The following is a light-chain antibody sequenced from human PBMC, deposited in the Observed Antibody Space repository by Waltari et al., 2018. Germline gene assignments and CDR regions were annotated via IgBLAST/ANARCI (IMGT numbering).Light chain of an antibody. CDR1: SSDVGGYNY. J-gene: IGLJ3*02. V-gene: IGLV2-14*01. CDR2: DVS. Sequence: SALTQPASVSGSPGQSITISCTGTSSDVGGYNYVSWYQQHPGKVPKLLIFDVSNRPSGVSNRFSVSKSGNTASLTISGLQAEDESDYYCCSFTSRSTWVFGGGTKLTVL. CDR3: CSFTSRSTWV.